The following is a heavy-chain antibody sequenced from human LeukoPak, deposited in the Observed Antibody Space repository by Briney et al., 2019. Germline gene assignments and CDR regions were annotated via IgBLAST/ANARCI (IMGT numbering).Heavy chain of an antibody. CDR1: GGSISSSTYY. CDR3: ARSKIRAAFPFAY. V-gene: IGHV4-39*07. J-gene: IGHJ4*02. Sequence: SETLSLTCTVSGGSISSSTYYWGWIRQPPGKGLEWIGSIYYSGSTYDNPSLKSRVTISVDTSKNQFSLNLSSMTAADTAVYYCARSKIRAAFPFAYWGQGTLVTVSS. D-gene: IGHD6-13*01. CDR2: IYYSGST.